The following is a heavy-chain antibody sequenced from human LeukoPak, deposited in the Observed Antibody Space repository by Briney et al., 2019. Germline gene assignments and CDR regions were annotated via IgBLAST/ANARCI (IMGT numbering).Heavy chain of an antibody. J-gene: IGHJ4*02. D-gene: IGHD6-19*01. Sequence: GGSLGLSCAASGFIFSDHYMDWVRQAPGRGLEWVARIRNKVRGYTTEYAASVQGRFTISRDDSSNSLYLQMSSLKTEDTAVYFCARGAVAGTNRYFDYWGQGTLVAVSS. CDR3: ARGAVAGTNRYFDY. CDR2: IRNKVRGYTT. V-gene: IGHV3-72*01. CDR1: GFIFSDHY.